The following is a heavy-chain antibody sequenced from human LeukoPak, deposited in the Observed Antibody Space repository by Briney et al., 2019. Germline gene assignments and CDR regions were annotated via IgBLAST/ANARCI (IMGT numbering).Heavy chain of an antibody. CDR1: GCTFSKYW. CDR3: ATKQWLAPPPDS. V-gene: IGHV3-74*01. J-gene: IGHJ4*02. CDR2: INTDGTVT. Sequence: AGSLTLSCAASGCTFSKYWMLWIRQPPGKGLECISRINTDGTVTTYADSVKGRFTVSRDNADNTMFLQMNSVRDEDTAVYYCATKQWLAPPPDSWGQGTPVTVSS. D-gene: IGHD6-19*01.